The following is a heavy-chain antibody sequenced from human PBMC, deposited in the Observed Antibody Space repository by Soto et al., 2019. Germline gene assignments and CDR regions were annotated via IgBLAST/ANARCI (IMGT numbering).Heavy chain of an antibody. V-gene: IGHV3-30-3*01. CDR2: ISYDGSNK. D-gene: IGHD4-4*01. CDR1: GFTFSSYA. CDR3: ARSVTPDNWFDP. Sequence: GGSLRLSCAASGFTFSSYAMHWVRQAPGKGLEWVAVISYDGSNKYYADSVKGRFTISRDNSKNTLYLQMNSLRAEDTAVYYCARSVTPDNWFDPWGQGTLVTVSS. J-gene: IGHJ5*02.